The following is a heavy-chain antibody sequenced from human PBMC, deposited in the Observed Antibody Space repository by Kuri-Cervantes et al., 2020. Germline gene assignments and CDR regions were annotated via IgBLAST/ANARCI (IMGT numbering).Heavy chain of an antibody. D-gene: IGHD3-10*01. J-gene: IGHJ6*03. Sequence: ASVKVSCKASGYTFTSYYMHWVRQAPGQGLEWMGIINPSGGSTSYAQKFQGRVTITADESTSTAYMELSSLRSEDTAVYYCARGRLLLWASLRGELYYMDVWGKGTTVTVSS. CDR2: INPSGGST. V-gene: IGHV1-46*01. CDR1: GYTFTSYY. CDR3: ARGRLLLWASLRGELYYMDV.